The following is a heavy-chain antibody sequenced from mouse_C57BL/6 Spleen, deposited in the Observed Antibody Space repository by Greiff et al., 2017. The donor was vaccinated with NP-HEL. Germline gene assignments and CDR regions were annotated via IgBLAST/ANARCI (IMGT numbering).Heavy chain of an antibody. Sequence: EVQVVESGGGLVKPGGSLKLSCAASGFTFSSYAMSWVRQTPEKRLEWVATISDGGSYTYYPDNVKGRFTISRDNDKNNLYLQMSHLKSEDTAMYYCARDGVTSYYAMDYWGQGTSVTVSS. CDR2: ISDGGSYT. CDR3: ARDGVTSYYAMDY. V-gene: IGHV5-4*01. J-gene: IGHJ4*01. CDR1: GFTFSSYA. D-gene: IGHD2-1*01.